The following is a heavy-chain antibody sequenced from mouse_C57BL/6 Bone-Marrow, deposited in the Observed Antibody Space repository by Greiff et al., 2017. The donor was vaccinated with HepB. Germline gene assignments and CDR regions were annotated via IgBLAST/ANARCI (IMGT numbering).Heavy chain of an antibody. V-gene: IGHV1-53*01. CDR1: GYTFTSYW. D-gene: IGHD1-1*01. CDR2: INPSNGGT. Sequence: QVQLQQSGTELVKPGASVKLSCKASGYTFTSYWMHWVKQRPGQGLEWIGNINPSNGGTNYNEKFKSKATLTVDKSSSTAYMQLSSLTSEDSAVYYCAIFLYYYGSSYRYFDYWGQGTTLTVSS. CDR3: AIFLYYYGSSYRYFDY. J-gene: IGHJ2*01.